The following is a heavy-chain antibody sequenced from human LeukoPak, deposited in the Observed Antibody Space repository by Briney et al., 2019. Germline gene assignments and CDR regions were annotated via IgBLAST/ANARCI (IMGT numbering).Heavy chain of an antibody. Sequence: SVKVSCKASGDTFSTYAICWVRQAPGQGLEWMGRIIPVITMTNYAQTFQGRVTITTDASTSTAYMELTGLRSEDTAVYFCARGSRGFWYSDLWGGRSLVSVS. CDR2: IIPVITMT. CDR3: ARGSRGFWYSDL. D-gene: IGHD3-10*01. V-gene: IGHV1-69*04. CDR1: GDTFSTYA. J-gene: IGHJ2*01.